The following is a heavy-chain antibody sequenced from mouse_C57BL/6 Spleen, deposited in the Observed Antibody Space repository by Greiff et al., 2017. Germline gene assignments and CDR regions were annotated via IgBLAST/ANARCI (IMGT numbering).Heavy chain of an antibody. V-gene: IGHV1-50*01. J-gene: IGHJ2*01. CDR1: GYTFTSYW. Sequence: QVQLQQPGAELVKPGASVKLSCKASGYTFTSYWMQWVKQRPGQGLEWIGEIDPSDSYTNYNQKFKGKATLTVDTSSSTAYMQLSSLTSEDSAVYYCARIPLKDYYGNYLYYFDYWGQGTTLTVSS. CDR2: IDPSDSYT. D-gene: IGHD2-1*01. CDR3: ARIPLKDYYGNYLYYFDY.